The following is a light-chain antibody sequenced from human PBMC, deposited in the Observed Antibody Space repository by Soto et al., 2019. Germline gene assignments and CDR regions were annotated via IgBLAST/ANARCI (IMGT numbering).Light chain of an antibody. J-gene: IGKJ2*01. CDR3: QQYGSSLVYT. CDR2: GAS. V-gene: IGKV3-20*01. Sequence: EIVLTQSPGTLSLSPGERVTLSCRASQSVSSSYLAWYQQKPGQAPRLLIYGASSRATGIPDRFSGSGSGTDFTLTISRLEPEDFAVYYCQQYGSSLVYTFGQGTKLEIK. CDR1: QSVSSSY.